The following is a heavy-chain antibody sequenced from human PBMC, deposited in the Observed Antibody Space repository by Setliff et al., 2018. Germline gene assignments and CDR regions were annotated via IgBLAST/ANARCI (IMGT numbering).Heavy chain of an antibody. CDR1: GDTFSTYS. CDR3: ARGPDLTAVGNDYFYGLDV. CDR2: INTGGGSS. D-gene: IGHD1-26*01. V-gene: IGHV1-46*01. Sequence: ASVKVSCKASGDTFSTYSLSWVRQAPGQGLEWMGTINTGGGSSSYTEKFQGRVTMTRDTSTTTFYLEMNSLTSADTAVYYCARGPDLTAVGNDYFYGLDVWGQGATVTVSS. J-gene: IGHJ6*02.